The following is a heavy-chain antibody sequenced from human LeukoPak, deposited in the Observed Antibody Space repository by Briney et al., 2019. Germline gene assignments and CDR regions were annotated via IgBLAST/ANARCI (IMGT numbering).Heavy chain of an antibody. D-gene: IGHD3-22*01. Sequence: SETLSLTCTVSGGSISSGSYYWSWIRQHPGKGLEWIGYIYYSGSTYYNPSLKSRVTISVDTSKNQFSLKLSSVTAADTAVYYCARENYDSSGYYYRFDYWGQGTLVTVSS. CDR2: IYYSGST. CDR3: ARENYDSSGYYYRFDY. CDR1: GGSISSGSYY. V-gene: IGHV4-31*03. J-gene: IGHJ4*02.